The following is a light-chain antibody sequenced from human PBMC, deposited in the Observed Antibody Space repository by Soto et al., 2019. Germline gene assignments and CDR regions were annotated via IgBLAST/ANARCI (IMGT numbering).Light chain of an antibody. Sequence: QSALTQPPSASGSLGQSVTISCTGTSSDVGGYNYVSWHQQHPGKAPKLMIYEVTKRPSGVPDRFSGSKSGNTASLTVSGLQADDEDDYYCSSFAGGGNPVLFGGGTKLTVL. CDR2: EVT. CDR1: SSDVGGYNY. CDR3: SSFAGGGNPVL. V-gene: IGLV2-8*01. J-gene: IGLJ2*01.